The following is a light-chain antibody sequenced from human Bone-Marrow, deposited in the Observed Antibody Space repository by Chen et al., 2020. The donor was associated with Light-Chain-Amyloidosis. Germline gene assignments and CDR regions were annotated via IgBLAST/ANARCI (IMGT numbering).Light chain of an antibody. CDR2: DVS. Sequence: QSALTQPRSVSVSPGQSVTISCTGTSGDVGGYDVVSWYQQYPVKAPKLIIYDVSKRPSGVPDRFSGSKSGNTASLTISGLQAADEADYYCCSTAGRSTLVFGGGTTLTVL. CDR1: SGDVGGYDV. CDR3: CSTAGRSTLV. V-gene: IGLV2-11*02. J-gene: IGLJ2*01.